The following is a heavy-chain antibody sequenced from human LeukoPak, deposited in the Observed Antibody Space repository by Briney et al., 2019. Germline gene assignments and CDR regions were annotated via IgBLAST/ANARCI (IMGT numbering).Heavy chain of an antibody. Sequence: GGSLRLSCAASEFTFSTYALSWVRQAPGKGLEWVSSILGSGGTTYYTDSVKGRFTISRDNSKNTLYLQMSSLRAEDTAVYYCAKHALERWSHVVLDHWGQGTLVTVSS. CDR1: EFTFSTYA. J-gene: IGHJ4*02. CDR2: ILGSGGTT. CDR3: AKHALERWSHVVLDH. D-gene: IGHD1-1*01. V-gene: IGHV3-23*01.